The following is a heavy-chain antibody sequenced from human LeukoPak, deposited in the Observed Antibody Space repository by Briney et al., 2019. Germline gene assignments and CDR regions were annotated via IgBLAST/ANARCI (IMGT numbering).Heavy chain of an antibody. CDR3: AKDRRYYDSSGYYYLDY. CDR2: ISYDGSNK. J-gene: IGHJ4*02. Sequence: PGGSLRLSCAASGFTFSSYGMHWVRQAPGKGLEWVAVISYDGSNKYYADSVKGRFTISRDNSKNTLYLQMNSLRAEDTAVYYCAKDRRYYDSSGYYYLDYWGQGTLVTVSS. V-gene: IGHV3-30*18. CDR1: GFTFSSYG. D-gene: IGHD3-22*01.